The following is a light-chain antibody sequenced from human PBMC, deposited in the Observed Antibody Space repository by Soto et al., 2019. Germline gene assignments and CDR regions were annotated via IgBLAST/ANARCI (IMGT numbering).Light chain of an antibody. CDR1: QSVTNY. CDR3: QQYNNWPGYT. Sequence: EIVMTQSPATLSVSLGDTATLSSRTSQSVTNYLAWYQQKPGQAPRLLIYGASTRATGIPARFSGSGSETEFTLTISSLQSEDFAVYYCQQYNNWPGYTFGQGTKLEIK. CDR2: GAS. J-gene: IGKJ2*01. V-gene: IGKV3-15*01.